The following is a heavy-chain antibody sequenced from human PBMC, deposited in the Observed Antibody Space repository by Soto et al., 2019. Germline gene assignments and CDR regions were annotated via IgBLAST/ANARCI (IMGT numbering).Heavy chain of an antibody. V-gene: IGHV1-18*01. Sequence: QVQLVQSGAEVKQPGASVKVSCKASGYTFTSYAISWVRQAPGQGLEWMGWISGNTGDTRYAQKLQGRFTMTTDTSTSTVYMELRRLRSDDTAVYYCARVDWGNGYWYFDLWGRGTLVTVSS. CDR2: ISGNTGDT. J-gene: IGHJ2*01. CDR1: GYTFTSYA. CDR3: ARVDWGNGYWYFDL. D-gene: IGHD3-9*01.